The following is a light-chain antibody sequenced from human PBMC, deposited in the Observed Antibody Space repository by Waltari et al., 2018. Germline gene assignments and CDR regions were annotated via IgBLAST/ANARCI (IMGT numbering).Light chain of an antibody. Sequence: EIVLTQSPVTLSLSRGERATLSCRATQSVSGYLAWFRQKPGQAPRLLSYDVSKRATGITDRISGSGSETDFTLTISSLEPDDFGVYYCQQRSGWPPAITFGQGTRLEIK. CDR1: QSVSGY. J-gene: IGKJ5*01. CDR2: DVS. V-gene: IGKV3-11*01. CDR3: QQRSGWPPAIT.